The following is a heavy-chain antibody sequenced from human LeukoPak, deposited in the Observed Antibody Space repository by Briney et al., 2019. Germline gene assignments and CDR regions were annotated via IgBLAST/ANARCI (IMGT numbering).Heavy chain of an antibody. D-gene: IGHD5-18*01. J-gene: IGHJ4*02. CDR2: INHSGST. CDR3: ARGRGYSYGYEAFDY. V-gene: IGHV4-34*01. Sequence: SETLSLTCAVYGGSFSGYYWSWIRQPPGKGLEWIGEINHSGSTNHNPSLKSRVTISVDTSKNQFSLKLSSVTAADTAVYYCARGRGYSYGYEAFDYWGQGTLVTVSS. CDR1: GGSFSGYY.